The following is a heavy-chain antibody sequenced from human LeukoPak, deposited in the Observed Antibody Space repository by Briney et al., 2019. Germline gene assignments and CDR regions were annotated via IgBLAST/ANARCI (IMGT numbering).Heavy chain of an antibody. V-gene: IGHV4-30-2*01. Sequence: SETLSLTCTVSGGSISSGGYYWSWIRQPPGKGLEWIGYIYHSGSTYYNPSLKSRVTISVDRSKNQFSLKLSSVTAADTAVYYCARSSWEQLVWGFDYWGQGTLVTVSS. J-gene: IGHJ4*02. CDR3: ARSSWEQLVWGFDY. CDR2: IYHSGST. D-gene: IGHD6-13*01. CDR1: GGSISSGGYY.